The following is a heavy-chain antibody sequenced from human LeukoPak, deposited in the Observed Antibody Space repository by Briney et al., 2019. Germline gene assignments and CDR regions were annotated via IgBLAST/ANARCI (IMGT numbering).Heavy chain of an antibody. CDR2: INHSGST. CDR3: ARGQYGSGSYPYFDY. V-gene: IGHV4-34*01. CDR1: GGSFSGYY. Sequence: SETLSLTCAVYGGSFSGYYWSWIRQPPGQGLEWIGEINHSGSTNYNPSLKSRVTISVDTSKNQFSLKLSSVTAADTAVYYCARGQYGSGSYPYFDYWGQGTLVTVSS. J-gene: IGHJ4*02. D-gene: IGHD3-10*01.